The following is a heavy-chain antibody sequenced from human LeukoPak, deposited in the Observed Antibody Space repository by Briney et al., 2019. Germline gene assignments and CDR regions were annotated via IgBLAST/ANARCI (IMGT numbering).Heavy chain of an antibody. CDR3: AKDQEYCSSTSCYGGDYFDY. CDR2: VSGSGGST. Sequence: PGGSLRLSCAASGFTFSSYSMNWVRQAPGKGLEWVSAVSGSGGSTYYADSVKGRFTISRDTSKNTLYLQMNSLRAEDTAVYYCAKDQEYCSSTSCYGGDYFDYWGQGTLVTVSS. V-gene: IGHV3-23*01. D-gene: IGHD2-2*01. J-gene: IGHJ4*02. CDR1: GFTFSSYS.